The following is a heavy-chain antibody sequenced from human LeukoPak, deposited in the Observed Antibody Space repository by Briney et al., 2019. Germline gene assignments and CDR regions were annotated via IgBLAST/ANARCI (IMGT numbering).Heavy chain of an antibody. Sequence: PSETLSLTCTVSGGSISSYYWSWIRQPPGKGLEWIGYIYYSGGTNYNPSLKSRVAISVDTSKNQFSLKLSSVTAADTAVYYCARLRYYYGSGSCAFDIWGQGTMVTVSS. J-gene: IGHJ3*02. CDR2: IYYSGGT. CDR1: GGSISSYY. D-gene: IGHD3-10*01. CDR3: ARLRYYYGSGSCAFDI. V-gene: IGHV4-59*08.